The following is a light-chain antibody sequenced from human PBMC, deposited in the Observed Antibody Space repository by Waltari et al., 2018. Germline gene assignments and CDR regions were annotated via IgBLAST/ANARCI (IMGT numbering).Light chain of an antibody. CDR2: WAS. J-gene: IGKJ2*01. Sequence: DIVLTQSPDSLAVSLCERATLNCKSSQSFVFSSNNKNYLAWYQQKPGQPPKLLITWASTRESGVPDRFSGSGSETDFTLTISSLQAEDVAVYYCQQCYTFPYTFGQGTKLEIK. CDR3: QQCYTFPYT. V-gene: IGKV4-1*01. CDR1: QSFVFSSNNKNY.